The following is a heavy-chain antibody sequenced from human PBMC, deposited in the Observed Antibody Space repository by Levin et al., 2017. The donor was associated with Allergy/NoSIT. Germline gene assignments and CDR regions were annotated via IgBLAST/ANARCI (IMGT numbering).Heavy chain of an antibody. V-gene: IGHV3-30*18. CDR2: IVFDGNDQ. J-gene: IGHJ3*01. D-gene: IGHD2-15*01. CDR3: AKRGYCSGNTCQSHDAIDV. CDR1: GFQFSLYG. Sequence: GGSLRLSCAASGFQFSLYGMHWVRQAPGKGLEWVALIVFDGNDQYYADSVKGRFIISRDNSKNTLYLQMSSLRENDTAIYYFAKRGYCSGNTCQSHDAIDVWGQGTLVIVSS.